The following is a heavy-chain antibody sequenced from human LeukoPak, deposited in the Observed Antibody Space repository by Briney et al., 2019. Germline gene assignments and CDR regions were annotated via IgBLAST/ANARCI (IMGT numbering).Heavy chain of an antibody. Sequence: SETLSLTCIVSGGSISGYYWSWLRQPPGKGLEWIGYLYYDGSTTYNPSLKSRVTISLDTSKNQFFLKLSSVTAADTAVYYCARYSYGGFYFDYWGQGTLVTVSS. CDR1: GGSISGYY. J-gene: IGHJ4*02. D-gene: IGHD5-18*01. CDR3: ARYSYGGFYFDY. CDR2: LYYDGST. V-gene: IGHV4-59*08.